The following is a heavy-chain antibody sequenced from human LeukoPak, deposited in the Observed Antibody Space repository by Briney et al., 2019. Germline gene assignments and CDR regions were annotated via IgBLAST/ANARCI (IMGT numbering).Heavy chain of an antibody. CDR3: TRGAGWLIDY. Sequence: SETLSLTCTVSDDSISDYYRGWIRQPPGKGLERIGYFYNSGRSTYNPSLKSRVTISADTSKNHFSLKLNSVTTADTAVYYRTRGAGWLIDYWGQGILVTVSS. CDR2: FYNSGRS. D-gene: IGHD3-16*01. V-gene: IGHV4-59*01. CDR1: DDSISDYY. J-gene: IGHJ4*02.